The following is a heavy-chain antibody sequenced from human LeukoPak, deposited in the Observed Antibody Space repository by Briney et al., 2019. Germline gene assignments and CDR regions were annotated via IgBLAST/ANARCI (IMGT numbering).Heavy chain of an antibody. J-gene: IGHJ4*02. CDR2: ISSSSSYI. CDR3: ARFTDGTVHLDY. V-gene: IGHV3-21*04. Sequence: GGSLRLSCAASGFTFSSYSMNWVRQAPGKGLEWVSSISSSSSYIYYADSVKGRFTISRDNAKNSLYLQMNSLRAEDTAVYYCARFTDGTVHLDYWGQGTLVTVSS. D-gene: IGHD4-11*01. CDR1: GFTFSSYS.